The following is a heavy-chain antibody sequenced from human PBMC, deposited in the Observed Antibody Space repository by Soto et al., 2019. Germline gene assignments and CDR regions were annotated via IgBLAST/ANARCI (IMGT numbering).Heavy chain of an antibody. CDR1: GYSFTSYG. J-gene: IGHJ6*02. CDR3: ARQKGLSSEGVAARSWYYYGMDV. D-gene: IGHD6-6*01. Sequence: AASVKVSCKASGYSFTSYGIAWVRQGPGQGPEWMGWISPYNGRTNYAQNVQGRVVMTADTSTNIAYLELRSLRSDDTAMYYCARQKGLSSEGVAARSWYYYGMDVWVRGTTVTVSS. V-gene: IGHV1-18*01. CDR2: ISPYNGRT.